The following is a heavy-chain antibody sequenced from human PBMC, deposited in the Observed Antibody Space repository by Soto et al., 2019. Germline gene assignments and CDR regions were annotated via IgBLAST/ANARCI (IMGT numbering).Heavy chain of an antibody. J-gene: IGHJ4*02. CDR2: INWNGGIT. V-gene: IGHV3-20*04. Sequence: EVQLVESGGGVVRPGGSLRLSCAASGFTFEDYSISWFRQAPVNGLEWVSGINWNGGITGYADSVNGRVTISRDNAKNSLYLQMNSLRAEDTALYYCARLYGSGSTRRVRIDYWGQGTLVTVSS. CDR1: GFTFEDYS. D-gene: IGHD3-10*01. CDR3: ARLYGSGSTRRVRIDY.